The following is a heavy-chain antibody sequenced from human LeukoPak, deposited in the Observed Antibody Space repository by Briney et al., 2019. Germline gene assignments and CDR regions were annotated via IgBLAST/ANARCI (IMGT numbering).Heavy chain of an antibody. J-gene: IGHJ4*02. CDR2: ISGSGGST. V-gene: IGHV3-23*01. CDR3: AKDLYYSNYPTFDY. D-gene: IGHD4-11*01. Sequence: GGSLRLSCAASGFTFSSYAMSWVRQAPGKGLEWVSAISGSGGSTYYADSVKGRFTIPRDNSKNTLYLQMNSLRAEDTAVYYCAKDLYYSNYPTFDYWGQGTLVTVSS. CDR1: GFTFSSYA.